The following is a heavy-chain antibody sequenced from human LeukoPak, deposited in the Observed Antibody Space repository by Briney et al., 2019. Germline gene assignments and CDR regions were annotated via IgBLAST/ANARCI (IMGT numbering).Heavy chain of an antibody. V-gene: IGHV3-48*03. Sequence: GGSLRLSCAASGFTFSSYEMNWVRQAPGKGLEWVSYISSSGSTIYYADSVKGRFTIYRDNAKNSLYLQMNSVRAEDTAVYYCAREMRVVVTAYLDYWGQGTLVTVSS. CDR1: GFTFSSYE. CDR2: ISSSGSTI. D-gene: IGHD2-21*02. CDR3: AREMRVVVTAYLDY. J-gene: IGHJ4*02.